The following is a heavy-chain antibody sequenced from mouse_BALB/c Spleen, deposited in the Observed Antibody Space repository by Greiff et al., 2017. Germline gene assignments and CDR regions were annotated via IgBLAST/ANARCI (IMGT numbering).Heavy chain of an antibody. CDR1: GFTFSSFG. J-gene: IGHJ2*01. CDR2: ISSGSSTI. CDR3: ARFGGARYFDY. Sequence: EVMLVESGGGLVQPGGSRKLSCAASGFTFSSFGMHWVRQAPEKGLEWVAYISSGSSTIYYADTVKGRFTISRDNPKNTLFLQMTSLRSEDTAMYYCARFGGARYFDYWGQGTTLTVSS. V-gene: IGHV5-17*02.